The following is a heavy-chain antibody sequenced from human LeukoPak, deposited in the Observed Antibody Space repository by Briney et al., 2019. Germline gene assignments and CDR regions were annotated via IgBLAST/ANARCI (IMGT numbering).Heavy chain of an antibody. CDR2: IYYSGST. CDR1: GGSISSGDYY. D-gene: IGHD3-10*01. J-gene: IGHJ4*02. CDR3: ARNMVRGVKAIDY. Sequence: PSETLSLTCTVSGGSISSGDYYWSWIRQPPGKGLERIGYIYYSGSTYYNPSLKSRVTISVDTSKNQFSLKLSSVTAADTAVYYCARNMVRGVKAIDYWGQGTLVTVSS. V-gene: IGHV4-30-4*08.